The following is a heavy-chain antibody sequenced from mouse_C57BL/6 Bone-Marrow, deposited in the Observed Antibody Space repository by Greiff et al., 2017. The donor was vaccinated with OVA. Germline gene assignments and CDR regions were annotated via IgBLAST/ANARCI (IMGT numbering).Heavy chain of an antibody. V-gene: IGHV1-66*01. J-gene: IGHJ4*01. CDR1: GYSFTSYY. Sequence: QVQLKESGPELVKPGASVKISCKASGYSFTSYYIHWVKQRPGQGLEWIGWIYPGSGNTKYNEKFKGKATLTADTSSSTAYMQLSSLTSEDSAVYYCAIITTVPMDYWGQGTSVTVSS. CDR3: AIITTVPMDY. D-gene: IGHD1-1*01. CDR2: IYPGSGNT.